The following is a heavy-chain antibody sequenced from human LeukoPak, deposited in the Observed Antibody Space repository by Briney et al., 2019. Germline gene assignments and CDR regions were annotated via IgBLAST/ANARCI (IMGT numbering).Heavy chain of an antibody. D-gene: IGHD1-1*01. CDR1: GYTFTSYG. Sequence: ASVKVSCKASGYTFTSYGISWVRQAPGQGLEWMGWISAYNGNTNYAQKLQGRVTMTTDTSTSAAYMELRSLRSDDTAVYYCARGMRRWYNWNDGLDAFDIWGQGTMVTVSS. J-gene: IGHJ3*02. V-gene: IGHV1-18*01. CDR3: ARGMRRWYNWNDGLDAFDI. CDR2: ISAYNGNT.